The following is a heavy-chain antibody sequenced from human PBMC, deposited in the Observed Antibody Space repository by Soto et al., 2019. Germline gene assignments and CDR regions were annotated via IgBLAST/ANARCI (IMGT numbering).Heavy chain of an antibody. Sequence: QAQLQESGPGLVKPSETLSLTCTVSSAPITKYYWGWVRQAPGRGLEWIGFTHHSGYISYSPSLTSRVTMSVDPSKNQVSLKLTSVTAAATAVYYYGRLQNFINWCFDSWGQGVLVTVSS. CDR2: THHSGYI. CDR1: SAPITKYY. CDR3: GRLQNFINWCFDS. V-gene: IGHV4-4*09. D-gene: IGHD2-15*01. J-gene: IGHJ4*02.